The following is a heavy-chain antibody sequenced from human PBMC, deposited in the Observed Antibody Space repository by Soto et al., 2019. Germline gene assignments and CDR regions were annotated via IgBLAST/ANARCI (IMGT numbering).Heavy chain of an antibody. CDR3: ARDYGIAVAVYYYYYYMDV. Sequence: ASVKVSCKASGYTFTSYGISWVRQAPGQGLEWMGWISAYNGNTNYAQKLQGRVTMTKDTSKSTAYMELRSLRSDDTAVYYCARDYGIAVAVYYYYYYMDVWGKGTTVTVSS. CDR2: ISAYNGNT. D-gene: IGHD6-19*01. J-gene: IGHJ6*03. CDR1: GYTFTSYG. V-gene: IGHV1-18*01.